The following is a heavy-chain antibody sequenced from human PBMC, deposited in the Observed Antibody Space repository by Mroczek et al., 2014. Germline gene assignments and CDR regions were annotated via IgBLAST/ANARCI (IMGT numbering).Heavy chain of an antibody. D-gene: IGHD6-19*01. J-gene: IGHJ4*02. V-gene: IGHV1-18*01. CDR3: ARDSFLAYSSGWHPGGY. CDR2: ISPYNDNR. Sequence: QVQLVQSGTEVKKPGASVKVSCKASGYSFGSYGISWVRQAPGQGLEWMGWISPYNDNRNYTQKLQGRVTMTTDTSTSTAYMELRNLRSDDTAVYYCARDSFLAYSSGWHPGGYWGQGSLVTVSS. CDR1: GYSFGSYG.